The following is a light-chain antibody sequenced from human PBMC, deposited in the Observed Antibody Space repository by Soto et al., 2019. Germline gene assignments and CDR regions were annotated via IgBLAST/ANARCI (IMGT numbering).Light chain of an antibody. CDR3: SSYAGSNNYV. CDR2: AVS. CDR1: SSDVGGYKY. V-gene: IGLV2-8*01. Sequence: QSVLTQPPSASGSPGQSVTISCTGTSSDVGGYKYVSWYQQYPGKAPKLMIYAVSERPSGVPDRFSGSKSGNTASLTVSGLQAEDEADYYCSSYAGSNNYVFGTGTNVTVL. J-gene: IGLJ1*01.